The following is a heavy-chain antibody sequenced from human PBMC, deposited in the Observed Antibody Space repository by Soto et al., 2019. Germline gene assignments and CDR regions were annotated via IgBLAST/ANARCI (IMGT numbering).Heavy chain of an antibody. V-gene: IGHV1-69*13. CDR2: IIPIFGTA. Sequence: ASVKVSCKASGVTFSSYAISWVRQAPGQGLEWMGGIIPIFGTANYAQKFQGRVTITADESTSTAYMELSSLRSEDTAVYYCARVGLYSSGWYNDYFDYWGQGTLVTVSS. D-gene: IGHD6-19*01. CDR3: ARVGLYSSGWYNDYFDY. J-gene: IGHJ4*02. CDR1: GVTFSSYA.